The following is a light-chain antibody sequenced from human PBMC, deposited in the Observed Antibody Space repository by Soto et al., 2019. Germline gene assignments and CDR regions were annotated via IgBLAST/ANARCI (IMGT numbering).Light chain of an antibody. J-gene: IGKJ2*01. CDR2: DAS. CDR1: QSVSSY. Sequence: EIVLTQSPATLSLSPGERATLSCRASQSVSSYLAWYQQKPGQAPRPLIYDASNRATGIPARFSVSGSVTDFTLTISSLEPEDFAGYYCQQRSNWPPTFGQGTQLEIK. V-gene: IGKV3-11*01. CDR3: QQRSNWPPT.